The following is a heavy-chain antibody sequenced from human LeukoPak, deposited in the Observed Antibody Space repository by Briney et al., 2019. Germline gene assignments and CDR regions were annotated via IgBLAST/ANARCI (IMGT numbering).Heavy chain of an antibody. J-gene: IGHJ4*02. D-gene: IGHD5-24*01. CDR3: ARDWDGYGAPGDY. V-gene: IGHV3-74*01. CDR2: INSDGSST. Sequence: GGSLRLSCAASGFTFSSHWMHWVRQAPGKGLVWVSRINSDGSSTNYADSVKGRFTISRDNAKNTLYLQMSSLRAEDTAVYYCARDWDGYGAPGDYWGQGTLVTVSS. CDR1: GFTFSSHW.